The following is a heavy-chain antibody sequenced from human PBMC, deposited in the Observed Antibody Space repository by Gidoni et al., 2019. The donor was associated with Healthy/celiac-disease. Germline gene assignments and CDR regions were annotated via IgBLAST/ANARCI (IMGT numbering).Heavy chain of an antibody. D-gene: IGHD3-10*01. CDR2: ISGRGGST. Sequence: EVQLLESGGGSVQPGGALRLSCEGSGFTCSSYAMSWVRQAPGKGLEWVSAISGRGGSTYYSDSVKGRFTISRDNSKNTLYLQMNSLRAEDTAVYYCAKGYGSGSYYNPLGYWGQGTLVTVSS. CDR3: AKGYGSGSYYNPLGY. CDR1: GFTCSSYA. J-gene: IGHJ4*02. V-gene: IGHV3-23*01.